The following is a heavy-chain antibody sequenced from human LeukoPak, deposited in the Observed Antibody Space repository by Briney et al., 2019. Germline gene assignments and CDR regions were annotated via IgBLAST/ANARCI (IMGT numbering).Heavy chain of an antibody. D-gene: IGHD3-9*01. J-gene: IGHJ4*02. CDR2: IYSGGST. CDR3: AKESHDILTGSGIDY. Sequence: SGGSLRLPCAASGFTVSSNYMSWVRQAPGKGLEGVSVIYSGGSTYYADSVKGRFTISRDNSKNTLYLQMNSLRAEDTAVYYCAKESHDILTGSGIDYWGQGTLVTVSS. V-gene: IGHV3-53*01. CDR1: GFTVSSNY.